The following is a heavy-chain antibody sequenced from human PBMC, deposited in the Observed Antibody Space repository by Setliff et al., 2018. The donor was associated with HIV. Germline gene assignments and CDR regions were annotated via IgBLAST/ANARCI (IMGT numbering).Heavy chain of an antibody. CDR2: ISSGGEIM. J-gene: IGHJ4*02. CDR1: GFTFSSYS. CDR3: AKSLLVAGNDY. V-gene: IGHV3-23*01. Sequence: PGGSLRLSCAASGFTFSSYSMNWVRQAPGKGLEWVSAISSGGEIMFYADSVKGRFTISRDNSNNTLYLQMISLRADDTAVYYCAKSLLVAGNDYWGQGTLVTVSS. D-gene: IGHD2-8*02.